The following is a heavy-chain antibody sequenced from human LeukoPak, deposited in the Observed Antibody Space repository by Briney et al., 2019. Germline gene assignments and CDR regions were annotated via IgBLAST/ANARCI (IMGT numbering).Heavy chain of an antibody. CDR3: AGRGYSGWSYYYYYMDV. Sequence: SVKVSCKASGGTFSSYAISWVRQAPGQGLEWMGGIIPIFGTANYAQKFQGRVTITTDGSTSTAYMELSSLRSEDTAVYYCAGRGYSGWSYYYYYMDVWGKGTTVTVSS. V-gene: IGHV1-69*05. D-gene: IGHD6-19*01. CDR1: GGTFSSYA. CDR2: IIPIFGTA. J-gene: IGHJ6*03.